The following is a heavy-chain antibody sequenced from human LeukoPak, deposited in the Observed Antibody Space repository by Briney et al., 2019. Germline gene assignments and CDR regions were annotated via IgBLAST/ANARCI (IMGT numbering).Heavy chain of an antibody. J-gene: IGHJ1*01. CDR3: ARSSSRGMDFRH. Sequence: GGSLRLSCAASGFTFSSYSRYGMSWVRQAPVKGLEWVSAISGSGGSTYYADSVKGRFTISRDDSKNTLFLQMTSLRAEDTAVYYCARSSSRGMDFRHWGQGTLVTVSS. CDR2: ISGSGGST. D-gene: IGHD6-13*01. V-gene: IGHV3-23*01. CDR1: GFTFSSYSRYG.